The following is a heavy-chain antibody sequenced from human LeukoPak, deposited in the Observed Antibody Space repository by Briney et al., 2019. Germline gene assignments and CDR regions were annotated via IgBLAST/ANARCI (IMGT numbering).Heavy chain of an antibody. Sequence: ASVKVSCKASGYTFSGYYMHWVRQAPGQGLEWMGWINPNNGGTNYAQKFQGRVTMTRDTSISTAYMELSRLRSDDTAVYYCARSHVDTAMQSYYYYYMDVWGKGTTVTISS. CDR2: INPNNGGT. V-gene: IGHV1-2*02. CDR1: GYTFSGYY. D-gene: IGHD5-18*01. CDR3: ARSHVDTAMQSYYYYYMDV. J-gene: IGHJ6*03.